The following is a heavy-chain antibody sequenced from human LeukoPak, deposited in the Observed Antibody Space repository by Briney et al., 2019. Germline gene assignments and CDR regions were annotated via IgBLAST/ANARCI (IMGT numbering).Heavy chain of an antibody. V-gene: IGHV1-18*01. CDR1: VYTFATYG. CDR2: ISSNTGKT. Sequence: GASVTVSFKASVYTFATYGFCWVRQAPGHGLEWMGWISSNTGKTDYAQKFQGRVTLTTDTSTSTAYMELRSLRPDDTALYYCAKVAGDRMDYWGQGTLLTVSS. CDR3: AKVAGDRMDY. D-gene: IGHD6-13*01. J-gene: IGHJ4*02.